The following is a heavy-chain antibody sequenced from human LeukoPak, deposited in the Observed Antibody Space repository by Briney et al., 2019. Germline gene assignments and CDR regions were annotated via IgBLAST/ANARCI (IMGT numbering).Heavy chain of an antibody. CDR1: RFTFSNYG. J-gene: IGHJ4*02. CDR2: IWYDGSNR. CDR3: ARDPGRGYTYGYGFDY. D-gene: IGHD5-18*01. V-gene: IGHV3-33*01. Sequence: GRSLRLSCAASRFTFSNYGMHWVRQAPGKGLEWVAVIWYDGSNRYYADSVKGRFTISRDNSKNTLYLQMNSLRAEDTAVYYCARDPGRGYTYGYGFDYWGQGTLVTVSS.